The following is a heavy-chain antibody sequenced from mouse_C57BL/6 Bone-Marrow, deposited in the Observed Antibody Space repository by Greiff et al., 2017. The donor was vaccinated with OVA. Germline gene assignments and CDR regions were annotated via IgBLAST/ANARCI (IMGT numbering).Heavy chain of an antibody. V-gene: IGHV1-59*01. CDR3: AVYYGSSYEYFDY. CDR1: GYTFTSYW. CDR2: IDPSDSYT. D-gene: IGHD1-1*01. Sequence: QVQLQQPGAELVRPGTSVKLSCEASGYTFTSYWMHWVKQRPGQGLEWIGVIDPSDSYTNYNQKFKGKATLTVDTSSSTAYMQLSSLTSEDSAVYYCAVYYGSSYEYFDYWGQGTTLTVSS. J-gene: IGHJ2*01.